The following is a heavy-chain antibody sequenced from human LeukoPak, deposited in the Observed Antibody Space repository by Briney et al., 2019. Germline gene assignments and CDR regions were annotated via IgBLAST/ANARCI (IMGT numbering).Heavy chain of an antibody. CDR3: ARLSKGRYFDYIFDN. J-gene: IGHJ4*02. V-gene: IGHV4-39*01. CDR2: IYYTGST. D-gene: IGHD3-9*01. Sequence: SETLSLTCTVSGGSVSSTEFYWGWIRQPPGKGLQWIGNIYYTGSTYYNPSLNSRAAMSVDTSQNQFSLKMASVTAADTAVYYCARLSKGRYFDYIFDNWGQGTLVTVSS. CDR1: GGSVSSTEFY.